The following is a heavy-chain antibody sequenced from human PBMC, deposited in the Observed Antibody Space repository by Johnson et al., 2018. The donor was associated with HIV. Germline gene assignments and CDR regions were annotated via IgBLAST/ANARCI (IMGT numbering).Heavy chain of an antibody. V-gene: IGHV3-43D*03. J-gene: IGHJ3*02. CDR2: ISWDGGST. CDR3: ARERHAFDI. Sequence: VQLVESGGGLVQPGRSLRLSCAASGFTFDDYAMHWVRQAPGKGLEWVSLISWDGGSTYYADSVKGRFTISRDNAKNSLYLQMNSLRAEDTAVYYCARERHAFDIWGQGTMVTVSS. CDR1: GFTFDDYA.